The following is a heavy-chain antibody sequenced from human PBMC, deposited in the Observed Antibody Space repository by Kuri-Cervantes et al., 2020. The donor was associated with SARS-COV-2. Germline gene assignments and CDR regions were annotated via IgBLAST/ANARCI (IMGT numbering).Heavy chain of an antibody. CDR1: GGSISSYY. CDR3: ANQNAASIY. Sequence: SETLSLTCTVSGGSISSYYWSWIRQPPGKGLEWIGYIYYSGSTNYNPSLKSRVTISVDTSKNQFSLKLSSVTAEDTAVYYCANQNAASIYWGQGTRVTVSS. J-gene: IGHJ4*02. CDR2: IYYSGST. D-gene: IGHD2-2*01. V-gene: IGHV4-59*01.